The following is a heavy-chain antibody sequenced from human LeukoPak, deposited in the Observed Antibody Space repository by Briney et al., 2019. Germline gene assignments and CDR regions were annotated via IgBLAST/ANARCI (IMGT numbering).Heavy chain of an antibody. V-gene: IGHV3-48*03. CDR3: ARSSGSNRPFDY. CDR2: ISGSGSFI. J-gene: IGHJ4*02. Sequence: GGTLRLSCAASGFTFSSYEMNWVRHAPGKGLEWISYISGSGSFIHYADSVKGRFTISRDNAKNSLYVQMNSLRAEDTAVYYCARSSGSNRPFDYWGQGTLVTVSS. D-gene: IGHD1-26*01. CDR1: GFTFSSYE.